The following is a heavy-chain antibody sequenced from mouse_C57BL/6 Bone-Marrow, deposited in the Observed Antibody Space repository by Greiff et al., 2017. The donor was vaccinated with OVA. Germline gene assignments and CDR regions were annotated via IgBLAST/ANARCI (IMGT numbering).Heavy chain of an antibody. CDR3: ATAYYGSSYVSY. Sequence: QVQLQQSGPGLVQPSQSLSITCTVSGFSLTSYGVHWVRQSPGKGLEWLGVIWRGGSTDYNAAFMSRLSITKDNSKSQVFFKMNILQADDTAIYYCATAYYGSSYVSYWGQGTLVTVSA. J-gene: IGHJ3*01. D-gene: IGHD1-1*01. CDR1: GFSLTSYG. V-gene: IGHV2-5*01. CDR2: IWRGGST.